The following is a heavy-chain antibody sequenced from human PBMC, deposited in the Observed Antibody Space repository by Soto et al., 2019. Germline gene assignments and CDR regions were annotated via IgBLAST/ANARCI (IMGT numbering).Heavy chain of an antibody. CDR2: INPNSGGT. V-gene: IGHV1-2*02. J-gene: IGHJ4*02. CDR3: ARDISGGYSYGYYFDY. D-gene: IGHD5-18*01. CDR1: GYTFTGYY. Sequence: GASVKVSCKASGYTFTGYYMHGVRQAPGQGLEWMGWINPNSGGTNYAQKFQGRVTMTRDTSISTAYMELSRLRSDDTAVYYCARDISGGYSYGYYFDYWGQGTLVTVS.